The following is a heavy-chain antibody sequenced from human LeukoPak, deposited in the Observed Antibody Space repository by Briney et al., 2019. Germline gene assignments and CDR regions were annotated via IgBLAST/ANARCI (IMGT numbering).Heavy chain of an antibody. CDR2: ITSSSSYI. CDR3: ARDPADGDY. D-gene: IGHD6-13*01. J-gene: IGHJ4*02. CDR1: GFTFSSYS. V-gene: IGHV3-21*01. Sequence: GGSLRLSCAASGFTFSSYSMNWVRQAPGKGLEWVSSITSSSSYIYYADSVKGRFTISRDNAKNSLYLQRNSLRAEDTAVYYCARDPADGDYWGQGTLVTVSS.